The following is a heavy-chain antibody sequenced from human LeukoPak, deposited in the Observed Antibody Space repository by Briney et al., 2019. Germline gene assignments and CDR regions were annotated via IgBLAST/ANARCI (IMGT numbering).Heavy chain of an antibody. Sequence: GGSLRLSCAASGFTFSSYAMTWVRQAPGKGLEWVSAISGSGAGTQYADSVKGRFTISRDDSKNTLFLQMNSLRAEDTAVYYCAKEGSNGDFDYWGQGTLVTVSS. J-gene: IGHJ4*02. CDR1: GFTFSSYA. D-gene: IGHD1-26*01. CDR3: AKEGSNGDFDY. CDR2: ISGSGAGT. V-gene: IGHV3-23*01.